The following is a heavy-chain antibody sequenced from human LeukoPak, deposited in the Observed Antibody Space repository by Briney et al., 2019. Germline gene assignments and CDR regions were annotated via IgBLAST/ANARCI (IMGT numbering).Heavy chain of an antibody. V-gene: IGHV5-51*01. CDR3: ARGAAGTTPDYYYFGLDV. J-gene: IGHJ6*02. CDR1: GYRFADYW. D-gene: IGHD1-7*01. CDR2: IYPGDSDT. Sequence: GESLKISCKGSGYRFADYWIGWVRQMPGKGLEWMGIIYPGDSDTRYSPSFQGQVTISADKSINTAHLQWSSLKASDTAMYYCARGAAGTTPDYYYFGLDVWGQGTTVRVSS.